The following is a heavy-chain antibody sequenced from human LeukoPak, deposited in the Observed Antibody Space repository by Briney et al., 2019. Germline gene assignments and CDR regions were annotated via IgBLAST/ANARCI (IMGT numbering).Heavy chain of an antibody. J-gene: IGHJ4*02. Sequence: QAGGSLRLSCAASGFTFSSYEMNWVRQAPGKGLEWVSYISSSGSTIYYADSVKGRFTISRDNAKNSLYLQMNSLRAEDTAVYYCARDYGGNSGVDYWGQGTLVTVSS. CDR3: ARDYGGNSGVDY. CDR2: ISSSGSTI. CDR1: GFTFSSYE. V-gene: IGHV3-48*03. D-gene: IGHD4-23*01.